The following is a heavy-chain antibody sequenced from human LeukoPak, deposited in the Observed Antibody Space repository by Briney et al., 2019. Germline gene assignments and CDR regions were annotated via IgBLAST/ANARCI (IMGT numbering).Heavy chain of an antibody. D-gene: IGHD6-13*01. V-gene: IGHV4-61*01. CDR3: ARDPQYSSSSDAFDI. CDR2: IYYSGST. CDR1: GGSVSSGSYY. Sequence: SETLSLTCTVSGGSVSSGSYYWSWIRQPPGKGLEWIGYIYYSGSTNYNPSLMIRVTISVDTSKNQFSLKVSSVAAADTAVYFCARDPQYSSSSDAFDIWGQGTMVTVSS. J-gene: IGHJ3*02.